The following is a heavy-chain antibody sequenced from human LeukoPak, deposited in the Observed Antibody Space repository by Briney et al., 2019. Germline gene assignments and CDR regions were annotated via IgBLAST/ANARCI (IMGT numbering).Heavy chain of an antibody. J-gene: IGHJ5*02. V-gene: IGHV1-69*05. D-gene: IGHD3-10*01. CDR2: IIPIFGTA. CDR3: ARDLSMVRGAPGWFDP. Sequence: SVKVSCKASGGTFSSYAISWVRQAPGQGLEWMGGIIPIFGTANYAQKFQGRVTITTDESTSTAYMELSSLRSEDTAVYYCARDLSMVRGAPGWFDPWGQGTLVTASS. CDR1: GGTFSSYA.